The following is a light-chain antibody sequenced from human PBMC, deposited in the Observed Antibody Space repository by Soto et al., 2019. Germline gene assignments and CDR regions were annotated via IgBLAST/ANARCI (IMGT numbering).Light chain of an antibody. Sequence: EIVMTQSPATLSVSPGERATLSCRASQSVSSNLAWYQQKPGQAPRLLIYGASTRATGIPARFSGSGSGTEVTLPINSLQSEDFAVYYCQQYNNWPPWTFGQGTKVEI. CDR1: QSVSSN. CDR2: GAS. CDR3: QQYNNWPPWT. J-gene: IGKJ1*01. V-gene: IGKV3-15*01.